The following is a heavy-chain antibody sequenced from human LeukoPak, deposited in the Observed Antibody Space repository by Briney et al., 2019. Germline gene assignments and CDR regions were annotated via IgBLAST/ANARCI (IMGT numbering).Heavy chain of an antibody. V-gene: IGHV3-23*01. CDR3: AKEGYCGGDCYREFDY. D-gene: IGHD2-21*02. Sequence: PGGSLRLSCAASGFTFSSYAMSWVRQAPGKGLEWVSGISGSGGSTYYADYVKGRFTISRDNSKNTLYLQMNSLRAEDTAVYYCAKEGYCGGDCYREFDYWGQGTLVT. CDR1: GFTFSSYA. J-gene: IGHJ4*02. CDR2: ISGSGGST.